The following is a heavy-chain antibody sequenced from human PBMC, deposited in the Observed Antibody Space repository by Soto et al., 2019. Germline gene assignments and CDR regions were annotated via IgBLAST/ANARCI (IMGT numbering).Heavy chain of an antibody. J-gene: IGHJ4*02. CDR2: IKSKGSGETK. D-gene: IGHD4-4*01. CDR3: AWDNSGRFRTDH. V-gene: IGHV3-15*07. Sequence: EVQLVESGGGLVKPGDSLRLSCAVSGLKFSDAWMNWVRQAPGKGLEWVGRIKSKGSGETKDYAAPVKGRFAISRDDSRDTLYLQMNSLKIEDTAVYYCAWDNSGRFRTDHWGQGTLVTVS. CDR1: GLKFSDAW.